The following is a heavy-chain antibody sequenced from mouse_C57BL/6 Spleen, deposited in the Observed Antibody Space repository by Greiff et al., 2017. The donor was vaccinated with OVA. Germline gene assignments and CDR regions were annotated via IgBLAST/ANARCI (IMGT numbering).Heavy chain of an antibody. Sequence: QVQLKQPGAELVMPGASVKLSCKASGYTFTSYWMHWVKQRPGQGLEWIGEIDPSDSYTNYNQKFKGKSTLTVDKSSSTAYMQLSSLTSEDSAVYYCARVDSSGYSAWFAYWGQGTLVTVSA. J-gene: IGHJ3*01. CDR1: GYTFTSYW. CDR2: IDPSDSYT. CDR3: ARVDSSGYSAWFAY. D-gene: IGHD3-2*02. V-gene: IGHV1-69*01.